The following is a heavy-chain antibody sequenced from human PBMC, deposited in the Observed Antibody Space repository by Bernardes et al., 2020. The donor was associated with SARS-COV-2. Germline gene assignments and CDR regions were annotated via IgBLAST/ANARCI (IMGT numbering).Heavy chain of an antibody. CDR3: ARDRRFLHYMDV. Sequence: SETLSLTCTVSGGSISSSSYYWGWIRQPPGKGLEWIGSIYYSGSTYYNPSLKSRVTISVDTSKNQFSLKLSSVTAADTAVYYCARDRRFLHYMDVWGKGTTVTVSS. CDR2: IYYSGST. J-gene: IGHJ6*03. CDR1: GGSISSSSYY. V-gene: IGHV4-39*07. D-gene: IGHD3-3*01.